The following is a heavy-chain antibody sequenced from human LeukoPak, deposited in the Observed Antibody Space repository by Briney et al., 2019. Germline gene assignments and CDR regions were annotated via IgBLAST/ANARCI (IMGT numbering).Heavy chain of an antibody. Sequence: AGRSVRLLCAASGFTFDDYDMLWVPQAPGEALVWVKGISWNSGSIGYADCVKGRFTISRDNAKNSLYLQMSSLRAEDTALYYCAKDMPTDYYYGMDVWGQGTTVTVSS. J-gene: IGHJ6*02. CDR1: GFTFDDYD. CDR3: AKDMPTDYYYGMDV. CDR2: ISWNSGSI. D-gene: IGHD4-17*01. V-gene: IGHV3-9*01.